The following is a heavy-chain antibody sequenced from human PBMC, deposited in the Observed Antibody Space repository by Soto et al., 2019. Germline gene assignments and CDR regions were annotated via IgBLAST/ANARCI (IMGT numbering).Heavy chain of an antibody. CDR3: AREYCSGGICYSNYYYYMDV. D-gene: IGHD2-15*01. J-gene: IGHJ6*03. CDR2: ISAYNGNT. Sequence: ASVRVSCKASGYTFTSYGISWVRQAPGQGLEWMGWISAYNGNTNYAQKLQGRVTMTTDTSTSTAYMELRSLRSDDTAVYYCAREYCSGGICYSNYYYYMDVWGKGTTVTLAS. CDR1: GYTFTSYG. V-gene: IGHV1-18*01.